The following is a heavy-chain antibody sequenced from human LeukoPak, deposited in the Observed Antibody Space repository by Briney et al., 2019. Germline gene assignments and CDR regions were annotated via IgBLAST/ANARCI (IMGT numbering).Heavy chain of an antibody. D-gene: IGHD6-25*01. CDR1: GDSVSSNSAA. CDR2: TYYRSKWYN. J-gene: IGHJ4*02. V-gene: IGHV6-1*01. Sequence: SQTLSLTCAISGDSVSSNSAAWNWIRQSPSRGLEWLGRTYYRSKWYNDYAVSVKSRITINPDTSKNQFSLQLDSVTPEDSAVYYCARETLPYSSGCHFDYWGQGTLVTVSS. CDR3: ARETLPYSSGCHFDY.